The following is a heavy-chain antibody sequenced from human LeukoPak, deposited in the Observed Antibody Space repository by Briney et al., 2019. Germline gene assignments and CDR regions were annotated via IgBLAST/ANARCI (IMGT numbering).Heavy chain of an antibody. J-gene: IGHJ4*02. V-gene: IGHV1-2*02. CDR2: INPNSGGT. CDR3: ARWGQNYYDSSGYYSPNYYFDY. Sequence: ASVKVSCKASGYTFTGYYMHWVRQAPGQGLEWMGWINPNSGGTNYAQKFQGRVTMTRDTSISTAYMELSRLRSDDTAVYYCARWGQNYYDSSGYYSPNYYFDYWGQGTLVTVSS. CDR1: GYTFTGYY. D-gene: IGHD3-22*01.